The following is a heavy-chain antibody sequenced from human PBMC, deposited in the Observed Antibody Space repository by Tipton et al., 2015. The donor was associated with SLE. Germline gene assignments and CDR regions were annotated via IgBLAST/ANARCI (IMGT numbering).Heavy chain of an antibody. Sequence: TLSLTCTVSGGSISSHYWSWIRQPPGKGLEWIGYIYYSGSTNYNPSLKSRVTISVDTSKNQFSLRLSSVTAADTAVYYCASPSRGYWGQGTLVTVSS. CDR3: ASPSRGY. J-gene: IGHJ4*02. CDR1: GGSISSHY. D-gene: IGHD3-10*01. CDR2: IYYSGST. V-gene: IGHV4-59*11.